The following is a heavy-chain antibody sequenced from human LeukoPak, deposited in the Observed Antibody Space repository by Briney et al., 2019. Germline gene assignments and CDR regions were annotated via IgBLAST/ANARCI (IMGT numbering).Heavy chain of an antibody. CDR2: IWYDGSKS. CDR3: AKDLHEIAADY. CDR1: GFIFSSYG. J-gene: IGHJ4*02. D-gene: IGHD2-21*01. V-gene: IGHV3-33*06. Sequence: PGGSLRLSCAASGFIFSSYGMHWVRQAPGKGLEWVALIWYDGSKSHHADSVKGRFTISRDNSKNTLYLQMNSLRAEDTAVYYCAKDLHEIAADYWGQGTLVTVAS.